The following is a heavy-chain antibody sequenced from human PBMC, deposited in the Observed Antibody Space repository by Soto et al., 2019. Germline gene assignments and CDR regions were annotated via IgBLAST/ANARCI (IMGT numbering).Heavy chain of an antibody. V-gene: IGHV5-10-1*01. J-gene: IGHJ6*02. CDR3: AGTTVVTWRLYYYYGMDV. CDR1: GYSFTSYW. Sequence: GESLKISCKGSGYSFTSYWISWVRQMPGKGLEWMGRIDPSDSDTNYSTSFQGHVTISADKSISTAYLQWSSLKASDTAMYYCAGTTVVTWRLYYYYGMDVWGQGTTVTVSS. D-gene: IGHD4-17*01. CDR2: IDPSDSDT.